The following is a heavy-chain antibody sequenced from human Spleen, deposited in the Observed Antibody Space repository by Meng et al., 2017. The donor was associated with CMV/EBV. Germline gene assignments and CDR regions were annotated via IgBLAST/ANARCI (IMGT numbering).Heavy chain of an antibody. CDR1: GFPFSSYA. J-gene: IGHJ5*02. D-gene: IGHD2-2*03. V-gene: IGHV3-23*01. CDR3: AREEAMVGYYTNWFDA. CDR2: ISGSVGNT. Sequence: SGFPFSSYAMSWVRQAPGKGLAWVSSISGSVGNTYYADSVKGRFTVSRDNSGDTLYLQMNSLRAEDTAIYYCAREEAMVGYYTNWFDAWGQGTLVTVSS.